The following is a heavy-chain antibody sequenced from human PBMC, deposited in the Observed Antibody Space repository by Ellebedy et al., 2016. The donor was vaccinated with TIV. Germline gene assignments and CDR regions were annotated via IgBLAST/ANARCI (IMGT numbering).Heavy chain of an antibody. D-gene: IGHD1-26*01. CDR3: ARAPNSGSYYDWYFDL. V-gene: IGHV4-59*01. CDR1: GGSISSYY. J-gene: IGHJ2*01. CDR2: IYYSGST. Sequence: SETLSLXXTVSGGSISSYYWSWIRQPPGKGLEWIGYIYYSGSTNYNPSLKSRVTISVDTSKNQFSLKLSSVTAADTAVYYCARAPNSGSYYDWYFDLWGRGTLVTVSS.